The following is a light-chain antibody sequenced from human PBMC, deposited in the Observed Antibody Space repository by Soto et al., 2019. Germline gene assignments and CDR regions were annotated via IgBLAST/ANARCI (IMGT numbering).Light chain of an antibody. V-gene: IGLV2-14*03. CDR1: SNDIGAYNY. CDR2: DVT. J-gene: IGLJ2*01. CDR3: SSYTSIIAVV. Sequence: SALTQPASVSGSPGQSITISCTGTSNDIGAYNYVSWYQQHPGKAPKLLIYDVTNRPSGISDPFSGSKSGRTASLTISGLQPEDEADYYCSSYTSIIAVVFGGGTKLTVL.